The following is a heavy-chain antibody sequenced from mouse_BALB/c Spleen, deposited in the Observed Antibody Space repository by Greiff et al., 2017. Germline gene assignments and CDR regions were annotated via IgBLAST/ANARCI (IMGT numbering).Heavy chain of an antibody. CDR2: ISYSGST. CDR3: ARTDGYLFAY. J-gene: IGHJ3*01. D-gene: IGHD2-3*01. Sequence: EVKLMESGPGLVKPSQSLSLTCTVTGYSITSDYAWNWIRQFPGNKLEWMGYISYSGSTSYNPSLKSRISITRDTSKNQFFLQLNSVTTEDTATYYCARTDGYLFAYWGQGTLVTVSA. CDR1: GYSITSDYA. V-gene: IGHV3-2*02.